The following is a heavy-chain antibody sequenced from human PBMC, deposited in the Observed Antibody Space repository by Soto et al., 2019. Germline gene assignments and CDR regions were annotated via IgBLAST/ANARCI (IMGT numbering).Heavy chain of an antibody. Sequence: EVQLVESGGGLVQPGGSLRLSCAASGFTFSTYWMSWVRQAPGKGLEWVANIKEDGSEKYYVDSVKGRFTISRDNANNSLYLQTNSLRAEDTDVYYCVRVGRLGGYWGQRTLVTVS. CDR1: GFTFSTYW. CDR3: VRVGRLGGY. CDR2: IKEDGSEK. J-gene: IGHJ4*02. D-gene: IGHD3-16*01. V-gene: IGHV3-7*03.